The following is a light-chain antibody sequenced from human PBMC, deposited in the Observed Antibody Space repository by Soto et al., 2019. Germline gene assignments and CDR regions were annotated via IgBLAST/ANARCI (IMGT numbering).Light chain of an antibody. J-gene: IGLJ1*01. CDR1: SSDVGGYNY. CDR3: SSYTRSSFYV. CDR2: DVS. Sequence: QSALTQPASVSGSPGQSITISCTGTSSDVGGYNYVSWYQQHQGKAPKLMIYDVSNRPSGVSNRLSGSKSGNTASLTISGLQAEDEADYYCSSYTRSSFYVFGTGTKVTVL. V-gene: IGLV2-14*01.